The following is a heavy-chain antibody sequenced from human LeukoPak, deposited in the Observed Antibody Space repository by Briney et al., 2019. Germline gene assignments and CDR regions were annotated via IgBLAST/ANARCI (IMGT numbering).Heavy chain of an antibody. V-gene: IGHV4-39*01. Sequence: PSETLSLTCTVSGGSISSSSYYWGWIRQPPGKGLEWIGNIYYSGSTYYNPSLKSRVTISVDTPENQFSLKLSSVTAADTAVYYCARLGSGYSYGFDYWGQGTLVTVSS. J-gene: IGHJ4*02. CDR3: ARLGSGYSYGFDY. CDR2: IYYSGST. D-gene: IGHD5-18*01. CDR1: GGSISSSSYY.